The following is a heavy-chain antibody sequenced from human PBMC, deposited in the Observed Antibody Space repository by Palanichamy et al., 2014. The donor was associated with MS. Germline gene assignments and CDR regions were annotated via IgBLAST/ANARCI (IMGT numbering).Heavy chain of an antibody. CDR1: GGSISSNSYY. D-gene: IGHD2-21*02. CDR2: ISTSGST. CDR3: ARGSRGDLQFFDY. J-gene: IGHJ4*02. Sequence: QVQLQESGPGLVKPSQTLSLTCTVSGGSISSNSYYWSWIRQPAGKALEWIGRISTSGSTYYNPSLKSRVTISVDTSTNQFSLKLTSVTAADTAVYYCARGSRGDLQFFDYWGQGTLVTVSS. V-gene: IGHV4-61*02.